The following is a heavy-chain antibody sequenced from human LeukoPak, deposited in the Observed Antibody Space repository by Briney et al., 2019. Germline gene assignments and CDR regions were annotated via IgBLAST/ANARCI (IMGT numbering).Heavy chain of an antibody. CDR1: GGIFSSYA. V-gene: IGHV1-18*01. D-gene: IGHD6-19*01. Sequence: GASVRVSCKASGGIFSSYAISWVRQAPGQGLEWMGWISAYNGNTNYAQKLQGRVTMTTDTSASTAYMELRSLRSDDTAVYYCARVAGYSSGWYVYNWFDPWGQGTLVTVSS. J-gene: IGHJ5*02. CDR2: ISAYNGNT. CDR3: ARVAGYSSGWYVYNWFDP.